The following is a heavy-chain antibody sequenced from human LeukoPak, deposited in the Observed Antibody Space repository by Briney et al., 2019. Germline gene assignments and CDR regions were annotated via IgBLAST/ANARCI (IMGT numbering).Heavy chain of an antibody. CDR2: ITFDGSHK. V-gene: IGHV3-30*02. Sequence: GGSLRLSCAASGFTFSNHGMHWVRQAPGKGLEWVALITFDGSHKYYADSVRGRFTISRDNSKSTMYLQMNSLRAEDTAVYYCARDLGERRRSSTSCRYWGQGTLVTVSS. CDR1: GFTFSNHG. CDR3: ARDLGERRRSSTSCRY. D-gene: IGHD2-2*01. J-gene: IGHJ4*02.